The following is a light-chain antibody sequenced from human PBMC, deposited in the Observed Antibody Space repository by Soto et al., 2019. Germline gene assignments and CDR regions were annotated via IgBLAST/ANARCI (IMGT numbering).Light chain of an antibody. CDR2: GAS. Sequence: ESVLTQSPGTLSLSPGERATLSCRASQSVSSRYLAWYQQKPGQAPRLLIYGASSRATGILDRFSGSGSGTDFTVTISRLEPEDFAVYYCQQYGSSPPYTFGQGNKLEIK. J-gene: IGKJ2*01. V-gene: IGKV3-20*01. CDR1: QSVSSRY. CDR3: QQYGSSPPYT.